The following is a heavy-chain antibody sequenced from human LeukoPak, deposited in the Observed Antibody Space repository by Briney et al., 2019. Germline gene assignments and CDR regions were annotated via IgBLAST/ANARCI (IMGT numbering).Heavy chain of an antibody. V-gene: IGHV1-3*01. CDR2: INAANGNT. J-gene: IGHJ4*02. Sequence: ASVKVSCKASGYTFTNYAMHWVRQAPGQRFEWVGWINAANGNTKYSEKFQGRVTITRDTSASTAYMELSSLGSEDTAVYYCARDLGYCSGGSCTEFIYWGQGTLVTVSS. CDR3: ARDLGYCSGGSCTEFIY. CDR1: GYTFTNYA. D-gene: IGHD2-15*01.